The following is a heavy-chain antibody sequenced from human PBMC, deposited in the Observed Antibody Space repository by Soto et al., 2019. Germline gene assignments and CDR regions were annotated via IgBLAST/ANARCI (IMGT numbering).Heavy chain of an antibody. CDR2: INPNSGGT. CDR3: ARDLPSSGYPGGVGFDY. V-gene: IGHV1-2*04. Sequence: QVQLVQSGAEVKKPGASVKVSCKASGYTFTGYYMHWVRQAPGQGLEWMGWINPNSGGTNYAQKFQGWVTMTRDTSISTAYMELSRLRSDDTAVYYCARDLPSSGYPGGVGFDYWGQGTLVTVSS. D-gene: IGHD3-3*01. J-gene: IGHJ4*02. CDR1: GYTFTGYY.